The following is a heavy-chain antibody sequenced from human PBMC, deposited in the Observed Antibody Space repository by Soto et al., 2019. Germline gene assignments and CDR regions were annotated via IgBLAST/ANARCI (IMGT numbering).Heavy chain of an antibody. CDR1: GGSLTDYY. CDR3: ATLDCSSTSCYGGGWYDP. CDR2: INHSGII. J-gene: IGHJ5*02. D-gene: IGHD2-2*01. Sequence: SETLSLTCAVYGGSLTDYYWNWIRQPPGKGLEWIGDINHSGIIDYNPSLKSRVTISVDTSKNQFSLKLNSVTAADTAVYYCATLDCSSTSCYGGGWYDPWGQGTLVTVSS. V-gene: IGHV4-34*01.